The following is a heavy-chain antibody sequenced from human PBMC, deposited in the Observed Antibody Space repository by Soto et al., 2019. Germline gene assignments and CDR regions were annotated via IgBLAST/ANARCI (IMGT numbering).Heavy chain of an antibody. Sequence: GASVKVSCKASGGTFSSYAISWVRQAPGQGLEWMGGIIPIFGTANYAQKFQGRVTITADESTSTAYMELSSLRSEGTAVYYCARAGQQLVRSFDYWGQGTLVTVS. J-gene: IGHJ4*02. CDR1: GGTFSSYA. CDR3: ARAGQQLVRSFDY. D-gene: IGHD6-13*01. CDR2: IIPIFGTA. V-gene: IGHV1-69*13.